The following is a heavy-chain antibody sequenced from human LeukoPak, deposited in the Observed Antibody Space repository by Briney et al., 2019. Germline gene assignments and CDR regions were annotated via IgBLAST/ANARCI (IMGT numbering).Heavy chain of an antibody. Sequence: GGSLRISCAASGLTVSSNYMNWVRQAPGKGLEWVSVLYSNGDPYYAVSVKGRFTISRDNSKNTLYLQMNSLRDEDTAVYYCARDPTTDGKKRRGAFDIWGQGTLVTVS. V-gene: IGHV3-66*01. CDR1: GLTVSSNY. CDR2: LYSNGDP. CDR3: ARDPTTDGKKRRGAFDI. D-gene: IGHD4-17*01. J-gene: IGHJ3*02.